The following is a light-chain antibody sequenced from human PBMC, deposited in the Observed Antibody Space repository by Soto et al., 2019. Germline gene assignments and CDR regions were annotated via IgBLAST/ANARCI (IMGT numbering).Light chain of an antibody. Sequence: EIVMTQSPATLSLSPGERAALSCRASQNVDNNLAWYQQKPGQAPRLLIYGASTRSTGIPARFSGSGSGTDFTFTISGLQSEDFAVYYCQQYGPSPLYTFGQGTKLEIK. V-gene: IGKV3-15*01. CDR2: GAS. CDR1: QNVDNN. CDR3: QQYGPSPLYT. J-gene: IGKJ2*01.